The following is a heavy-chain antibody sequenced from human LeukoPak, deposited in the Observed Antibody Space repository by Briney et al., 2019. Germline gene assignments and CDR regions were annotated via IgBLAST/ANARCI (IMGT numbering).Heavy chain of an antibody. CDR2: ISADGSET. J-gene: IGHJ4*02. D-gene: IGHD3-3*01. Sequence: GGSLRLSCAASGFTFRSHWMHWVRQIPGRGLVWVSHISADGSETRYADSVKGRFTISRDNAKNSLYLQMNSLRAEDTAVYYCARTSESVLRFLEWPDYWGQGTLVTVSS. V-gene: IGHV3-74*01. CDR3: ARTSESVLRFLEWPDY. CDR1: GFTFRSHW.